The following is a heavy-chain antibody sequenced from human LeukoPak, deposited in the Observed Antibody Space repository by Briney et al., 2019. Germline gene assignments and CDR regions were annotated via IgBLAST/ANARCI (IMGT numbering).Heavy chain of an antibody. D-gene: IGHD3-22*01. Sequence: LGASVTVSCKASGGTFSSYAISWVRQAPGQGREWMGGMSTIFGRANYEQTFQGRVTITADKTTRKAYMELSSLRTEDRAVYYCASSNDSSGYYYVSGFGSGYDAFYIWGQGTMVTVSS. V-gene: IGHV1-69*06. CDR2: MSTIFGRA. CDR3: ASSNDSSGYYYVSGFGSGYDAFYI. CDR1: GGTFSSYA. J-gene: IGHJ3*02.